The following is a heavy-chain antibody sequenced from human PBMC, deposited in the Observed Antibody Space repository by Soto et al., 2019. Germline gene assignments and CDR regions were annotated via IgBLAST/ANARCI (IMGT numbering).Heavy chain of an antibody. CDR1: GGSVSSGSYY. CDR2: IYYSGST. D-gene: IGHD6-13*01. V-gene: IGHV4-61*01. J-gene: IGHJ6*02. CDR3: AREGGFEAAGPVYYGMDV. Sequence: PSETLSLTCTVYGGSVSSGSYYWSWIRQPPGKGLEWIGYIYYSGSTNYNPSLKSRVTISVDTSKNQFSLKLSSVTAADTAVYYCAREGGFEAAGPVYYGMDVCGQGTTVTVSS.